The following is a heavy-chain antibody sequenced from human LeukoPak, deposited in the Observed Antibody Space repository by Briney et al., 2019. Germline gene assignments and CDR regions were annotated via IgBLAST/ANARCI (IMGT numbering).Heavy chain of an antibody. CDR2: ISAYNGNT. CDR1: GYTFTSYG. J-gene: IGHJ5*02. Sequence: ASVKVSCKASGYTFTSYGISWVRQAPGQGLEWMGWISAYNGNTNYAQKLQGRVTMTTDTSTSTAYMELSSLRSDDTAVYYCARMAYSYKTSCFDPWGQGTLVTVSS. V-gene: IGHV1-18*01. CDR3: ARMAYSYKTSCFDP. D-gene: IGHD5-18*01.